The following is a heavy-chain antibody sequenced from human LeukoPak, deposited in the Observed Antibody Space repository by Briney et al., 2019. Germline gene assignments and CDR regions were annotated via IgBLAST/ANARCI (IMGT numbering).Heavy chain of an antibody. J-gene: IGHJ4*02. CDR1: GGSISSGGYY. Sequence: PSETLSLTCTVSGGSISSGGYYWSWIRQPPGKDLEWIGYIYHSGSTYYNPSLKSRVTISVDRSKNQFSLKLSSVTAADTAVYYCARAGGDGIVVVPAALGYWGQGTLVTVSS. V-gene: IGHV4-30-2*01. CDR3: ARAGGDGIVVVPAALGY. CDR2: IYHSGST. D-gene: IGHD2-2*01.